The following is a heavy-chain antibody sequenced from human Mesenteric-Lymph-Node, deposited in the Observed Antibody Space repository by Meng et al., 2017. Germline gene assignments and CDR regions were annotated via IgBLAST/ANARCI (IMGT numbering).Heavy chain of an antibody. Sequence: QVQLQESGSGLGRPSPTLSLTCAVSGDSITSGDYSWTWIRQPPGKGLEWIGYIYNSGSTYYNPSLKSRVTISVDTSKNQFSLKLSSVTAADTAVYYCARGQKGYFDLWGRGTLVTVSS. V-gene: IGHV4-30-2*05. CDR2: IYNSGST. J-gene: IGHJ2*01. CDR3: ARGQKGYFDL. CDR1: GDSITSGDYS.